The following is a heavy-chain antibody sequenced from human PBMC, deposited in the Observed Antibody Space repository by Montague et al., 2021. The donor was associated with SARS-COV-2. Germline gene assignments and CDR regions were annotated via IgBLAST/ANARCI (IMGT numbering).Heavy chain of an antibody. V-gene: IGHV4-39*01. CDR1: GGSISSGTYY. CDR3: ARRAQWQLSWFFDL. J-gene: IGHJ2*01. Sequence: SQTLSLTCTVSGGSISSGTYYWGWVRQPPGKGLEWIGTINYSGKTYYNPSLKSRVTISVDTSKNQFSLKVTSVTPADTAVYYCARRAQWQLSWFFDLWGRGTLVTVSS. CDR2: INYSGKT. D-gene: IGHD6-19*01.